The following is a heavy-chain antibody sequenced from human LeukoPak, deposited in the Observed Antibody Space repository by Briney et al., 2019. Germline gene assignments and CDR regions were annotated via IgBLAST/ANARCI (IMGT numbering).Heavy chain of an antibody. J-gene: IGHJ4*02. CDR3: ARVAPDYGDYFDY. D-gene: IGHD4-17*01. CDR2: INPNSGGT. Sequence: ASVKVSCKASGYTFTGYYMHWVRQAPGQGLEWMGWINPNSGGTNYAQKFQGRVTMTGDTSISTAYMELSRLRSDDTAVYYCARVAPDYGDYFDYWGQGTLVTVSS. CDR1: GYTFTGYY. V-gene: IGHV1-2*02.